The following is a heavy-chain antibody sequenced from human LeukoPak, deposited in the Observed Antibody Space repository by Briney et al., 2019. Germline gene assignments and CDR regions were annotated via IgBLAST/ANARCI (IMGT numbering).Heavy chain of an antibody. Sequence: SQTLSLTCAISGDSVSSNSTAWNWIRQSPSRGLEWLGRTYYTSKWYNDYAVSVKSRITINPDTSKNQSSLQLNSVTPEDTAVYYCARDRGDCSSTSCYEGAFDIWGQGTMVTVSS. CDR2: TYYTSKWYN. J-gene: IGHJ3*02. D-gene: IGHD2-2*01. V-gene: IGHV6-1*01. CDR1: GDSVSSNSTA. CDR3: ARDRGDCSSTSCYEGAFDI.